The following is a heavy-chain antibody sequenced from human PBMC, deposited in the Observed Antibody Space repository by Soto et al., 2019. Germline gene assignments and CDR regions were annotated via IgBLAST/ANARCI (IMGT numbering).Heavy chain of an antibody. J-gene: IGHJ6*02. CDR3: ASSYATMVRGVGYYYGMDV. V-gene: IGHV1-69*13. D-gene: IGHD3-10*01. CDR2: IIPIFGTA. Sequence: SVKVSCKASGGTFSSYAISWVRQAPGQGLEWMGGIIPIFGTANYAQKFQGRVTITADESTSTAYMELSSLRSEDTAVYYCASSYATMVRGVGYYYGMDVWGQGTTVTVSS. CDR1: GGTFSSYA.